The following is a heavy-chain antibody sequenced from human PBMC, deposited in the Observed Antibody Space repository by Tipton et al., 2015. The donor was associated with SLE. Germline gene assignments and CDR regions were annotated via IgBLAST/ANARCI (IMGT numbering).Heavy chain of an antibody. J-gene: IGHJ4*02. CDR1: GFTFSDYY. Sequence: SLRLSCAASGFTFSDYYMTWIRQAPGKGLEWVSYISPSSTSKFYADSVKGRFTISRDNAKNSLFLQMNNLRAEDTAVYYCARYDFWSGGTYYFDYWGQGALVTVSS. CDR2: ISPSSTSK. V-gene: IGHV3-11*01. D-gene: IGHD3-3*01. CDR3: ARYDFWSGGTYYFDY.